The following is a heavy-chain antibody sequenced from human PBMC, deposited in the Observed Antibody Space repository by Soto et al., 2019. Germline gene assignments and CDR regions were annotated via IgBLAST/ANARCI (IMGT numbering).Heavy chain of an antibody. CDR2: LGHGGST. CDR1: GGSVLAFH. J-gene: IGHJ5*02. Sequence: PSETLSLTCSVSGGSVLAFHWTWVRHPPGQGLEWVAFLGHGGSTDYNPSLKRRVAMSLDTAKNQVSLQLRSVTSADAAVYYCAVLRPDTNWRRGDCPNWFDPWGQGSQGTVSS. V-gene: IGHV4-59*02. D-gene: IGHD2-21*02. CDR3: AVLRPDTNWRRGDCPNWFDP.